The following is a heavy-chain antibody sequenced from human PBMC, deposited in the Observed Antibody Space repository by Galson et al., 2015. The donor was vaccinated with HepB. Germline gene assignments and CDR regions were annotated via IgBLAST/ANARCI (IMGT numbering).Heavy chain of an antibody. D-gene: IGHD3-3*01. CDR2: IKSKTDGGTT. V-gene: IGHV3-15*01. CDR1: GFTFSNAW. CDR3: TFADFWSGSADY. J-gene: IGHJ4*02. Sequence: SLRLSCAASGFTFSNAWMSWVRQAPGKGLEWVGRIKSKTDGGTTDYAAPVKGRFTILRDDSINMLYLQMNSLKTEDTAVYYCTFADFWSGSADYWGQGTLVAVSS.